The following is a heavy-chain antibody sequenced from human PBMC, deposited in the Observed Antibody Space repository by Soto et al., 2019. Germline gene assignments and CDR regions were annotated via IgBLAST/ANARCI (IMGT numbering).Heavy chain of an antibody. Sequence: GGSLRLSCAASGFTFDDYAMHWVRQVLGKGLEWVSGINWNSGSIGYGDSVKGRFAISRDNAKNSLHLQMNSLSAEDTAFYYCVKDESINWYSGHFRHWGQGTLVTVSS. CDR1: GFTFDDYA. V-gene: IGHV3-9*01. J-gene: IGHJ1*01. CDR2: INWNSGSI. D-gene: IGHD6-13*01. CDR3: VKDESINWYSGHFRH.